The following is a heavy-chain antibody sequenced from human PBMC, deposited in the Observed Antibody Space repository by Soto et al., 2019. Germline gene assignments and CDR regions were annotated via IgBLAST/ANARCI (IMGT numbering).Heavy chain of an antibody. Sequence: ASVKVSCKASGVTLSSYAISWVRQAPGQGLEWMGGIIPIFGTANYAQKFQGRVTITADKSTSTAYMELSSLRSEDTAVYYCATANRKYCSGGSCYLHFDYWGQGTLVTVSS. J-gene: IGHJ4*02. CDR3: ATANRKYCSGGSCYLHFDY. D-gene: IGHD2-15*01. CDR1: GVTLSSYA. CDR2: IIPIFGTA. V-gene: IGHV1-69*06.